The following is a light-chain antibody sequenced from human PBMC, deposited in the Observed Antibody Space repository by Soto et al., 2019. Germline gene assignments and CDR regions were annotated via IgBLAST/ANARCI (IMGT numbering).Light chain of an antibody. J-gene: IGKJ2*03. CDR3: QQYNSYPHS. CDR1: QTIFSC. CDR2: KAS. Sequence: DIQMTQSPSTLSASVGDRVSITCRASQTIFSCLDWYQQKPGKAPNLLIYKASSLESGVPSRFSGSGSGTEFTLTISGLQPDDFAAYYCQQYNSYPHSFGQGTKLEIK. V-gene: IGKV1-5*03.